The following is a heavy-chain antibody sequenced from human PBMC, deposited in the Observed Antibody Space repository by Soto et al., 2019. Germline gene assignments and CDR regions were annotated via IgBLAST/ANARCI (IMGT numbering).Heavy chain of an antibody. CDR1: GFTFSDSY. V-gene: IGHV3-11*01. Sequence: QVQLVESGGGLVKPGGSLRLSCAASGFTFSDSYMSWIRQAPAKGLEWISYITFSGNTVYYADSLKGRFTISRDNAKNSLYLQMNRLRAEDTAVYYCARVSWREKYGMDVWGQGTTVTVSS. CDR2: ITFSGNTV. CDR3: ARVSWREKYGMDV. J-gene: IGHJ6*02.